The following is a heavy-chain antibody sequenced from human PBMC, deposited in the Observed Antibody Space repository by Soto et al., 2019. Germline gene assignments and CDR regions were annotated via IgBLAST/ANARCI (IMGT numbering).Heavy chain of an antibody. V-gene: IGHV4-38-2*02. Sequence: SETLSLTCAVSGYSISSGYYWVCIRQPPGKGLEWIWSIYHSGSTYYNPSLKSRVTISVDTSKNQFSLKLSSVTAADTAVYYCATEGQRPYSNYDRNNWFDPWGQGTLFTVSS. D-gene: IGHD4-4*01. CDR3: ATEGQRPYSNYDRNNWFDP. CDR2: IYHSGST. J-gene: IGHJ5*02. CDR1: GYSISSGYY.